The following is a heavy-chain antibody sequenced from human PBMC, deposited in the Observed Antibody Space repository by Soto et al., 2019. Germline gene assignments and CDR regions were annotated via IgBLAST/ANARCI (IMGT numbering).Heavy chain of an antibody. CDR3: ARSPYDYYYYYGMDV. CDR2: IYPGDSDT. CDR1: GYSFTSYW. V-gene: IGHV5-51*01. Sequence: PGESLKISCKGSGYSFTSYWIGWVRQMPGKSLEWMGIIYPGDSDTRYSPSFQGQVTISADKSISTAYLQWSSLKASDTAMYYCARSPYDYYYYYGMDVWGQGTTVTVSS. J-gene: IGHJ6*02.